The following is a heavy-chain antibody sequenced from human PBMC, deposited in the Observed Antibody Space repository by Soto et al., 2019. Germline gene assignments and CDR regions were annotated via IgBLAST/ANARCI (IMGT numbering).Heavy chain of an antibody. CDR2: ISAYNGNT. J-gene: IGHJ5*02. CDR1: GYTFTSYG. CDR3: ARVVPPGPRPPFRVVIIGWFDP. Sequence: GASVKVSCKXSGYTFTSYGISWVRQAPGQGLEWMGWISAYNGNTNYAQKLQGRVTMTTDTSTSTAYMELRSLRSDDTAVYYCARVVPPGPRPPFRVVIIGWFDPWGQGTLVTVSS. D-gene: IGHD3-3*01. V-gene: IGHV1-18*01.